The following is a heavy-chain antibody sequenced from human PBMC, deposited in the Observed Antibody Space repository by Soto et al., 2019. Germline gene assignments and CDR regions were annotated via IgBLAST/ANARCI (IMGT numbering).Heavy chain of an antibody. Sequence: EVQLLEAGGGLVQPRGSLRLSCAASGFTFSIYAVSWVRQAPGKGLEWVSGISGSGGSTYYADSVKVRFTISRDNSKNTLYLQMHSLRAEDTAVYYCARTLRAYSGYPDYWGQGTLVTVSS. CDR3: ARTLRAYSGYPDY. CDR2: ISGSGGST. D-gene: IGHD5-12*01. CDR1: GFTFSIYA. J-gene: IGHJ4*02. V-gene: IGHV3-23*01.